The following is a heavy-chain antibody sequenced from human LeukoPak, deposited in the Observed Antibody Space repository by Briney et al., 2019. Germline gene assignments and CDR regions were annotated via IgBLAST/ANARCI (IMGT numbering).Heavy chain of an antibody. V-gene: IGHV3-21*01. CDR2: ISSSSSYI. J-gene: IGHJ3*02. CDR3: ARDEGIVVVPAASRAFDI. CDR1: GFTFSSYS. Sequence: GSLRLSCAASGFTFSSYSMNWVRQAPGKGLEWVSSISSSSSYIYYADSVKGRFTISRDNAKNSLYLQMNSLRAEDTAVYYCARDEGIVVVPAASRAFDIWGQGTMVTVSS. D-gene: IGHD2-2*01.